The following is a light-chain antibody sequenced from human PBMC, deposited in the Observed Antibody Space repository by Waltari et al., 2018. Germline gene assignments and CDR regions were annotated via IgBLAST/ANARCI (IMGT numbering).Light chain of an antibody. J-gene: IGKJ3*01. CDR1: QSVTASQ. Sequence: EIVLTQSPGTMSLSPGDRATLSCRASQSVTASQVAWYQQKPGQAPRLLIYGASTRATVTPDRFSGNGSGTDFILTISGREPEDFAVYFCQQYGSSSPFTFGPGTKV. CDR2: GAS. V-gene: IGKV3-20*01. CDR3: QQYGSSSPFT.